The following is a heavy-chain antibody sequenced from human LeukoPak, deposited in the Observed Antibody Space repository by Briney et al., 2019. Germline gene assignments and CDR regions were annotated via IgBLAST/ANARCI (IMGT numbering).Heavy chain of an antibody. V-gene: IGHV3-30*02. CDR1: GFTFNRHG. CDR2: IQYHGSDI. Sequence: GGSLRLSCAASGFTFNRHGMHWVRQAPGKGLEWVAFIQYHGSDIFYADSVKGRFTISRDNSKNTLYLQMNSLRAEDTAVYYCARDGNSIAAAGTYYYYGMDVWGQGTTVTVSS. J-gene: IGHJ6*02. D-gene: IGHD6-13*01. CDR3: ARDGNSIAAAGTYYYYGMDV.